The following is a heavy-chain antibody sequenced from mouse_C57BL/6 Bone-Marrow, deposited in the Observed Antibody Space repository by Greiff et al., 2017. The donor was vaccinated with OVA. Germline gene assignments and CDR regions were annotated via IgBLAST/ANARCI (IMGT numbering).Heavy chain of an antibody. D-gene: IGHD2-12*01. CDR3: ARERRNYYAMDY. J-gene: IGHJ4*01. CDR2: ISDGGSYT. V-gene: IGHV5-4*01. CDR1: GFTFSSYA. Sequence: EVQLQQSGGGLVKPGGSLKLSCAASGFTFSSYAMSWVRQTPEKRLEWVATISDGGSYTYYPDNVKGRFTISRDNAKNNLYLQMSHLKSEDTAMYYCARERRNYYAMDYWGQGTSVTVSS.